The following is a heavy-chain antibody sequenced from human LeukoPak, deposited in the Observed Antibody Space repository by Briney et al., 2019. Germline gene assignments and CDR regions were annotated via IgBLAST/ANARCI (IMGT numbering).Heavy chain of an antibody. CDR2: IYYSGST. J-gene: IGHJ6*02. D-gene: IGHD2-15*01. CDR1: GGSISSYY. Sequence: SETLSLTCTVSGGSISSYYWSWIRQPPGKGLEWIGYIYYSGSTNYNPSLKSRVTISVDTSKNQFSLKLSSVTAADTAVYYCARLVAGNYYYYGMDVWGRGTTVTVSS. V-gene: IGHV4-59*08. CDR3: ARLVAGNYYYYGMDV.